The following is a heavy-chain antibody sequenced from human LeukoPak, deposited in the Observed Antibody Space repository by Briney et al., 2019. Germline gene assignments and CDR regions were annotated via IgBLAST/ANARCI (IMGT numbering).Heavy chain of an antibody. CDR3: ALGRITMVRGVAFDY. V-gene: IGHV3-20*04. CDR2: INWNGGST. J-gene: IGHJ4*02. D-gene: IGHD3-10*01. Sequence: QPGGSLRLSCAASGFTFDDYGMSWVRQAPGKGLEWVSGINWNGGSTGYADSVKGRFTISRDNAKNSLYLQMNSLRAEDTAVYYCALGRITMVRGVAFDYWGQGTLVTVSS. CDR1: GFTFDDYG.